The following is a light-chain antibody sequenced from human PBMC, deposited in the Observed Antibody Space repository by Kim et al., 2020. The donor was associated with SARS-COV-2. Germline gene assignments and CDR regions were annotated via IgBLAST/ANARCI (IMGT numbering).Light chain of an antibody. V-gene: IGLV4-69*01. CDR3: QTWGTGIRV. CDR1: SEHSSYA. CDR2: LNSDGSH. Sequence: AWVKLTGTRSSEHSSYAKEWHQQQPEKGPRYLMKLNSDGSHSKGDGIPDRCSGSSAGAERYLTISSLQSEDEADYYCQTWGTGIRVFGGGTKLTVL. J-gene: IGLJ3*02.